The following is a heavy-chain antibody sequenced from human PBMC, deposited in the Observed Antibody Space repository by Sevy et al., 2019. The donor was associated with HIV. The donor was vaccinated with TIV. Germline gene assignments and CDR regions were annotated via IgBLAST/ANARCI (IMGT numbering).Heavy chain of an antibody. CDR3: AKDSYYYGSGSYMGPAPPTGGAFDI. V-gene: IGHV3-23*01. Sequence: GGSLRLSCAASGFTFSSYAMSWVRQAPGKGLEWVSAISGSGGSTYYADSVKGRFTISRDNSKNTLYLQMNSLRAEDTAVYYWAKDSYYYGSGSYMGPAPPTGGAFDIWGQGTMVTVSS. CDR2: ISGSGGST. J-gene: IGHJ3*02. D-gene: IGHD3-10*01. CDR1: GFTFSSYA.